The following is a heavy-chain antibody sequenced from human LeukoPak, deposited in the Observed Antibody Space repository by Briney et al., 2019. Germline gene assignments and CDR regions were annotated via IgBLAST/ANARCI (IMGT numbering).Heavy chain of an antibody. CDR2: ISSSGSTI. CDR1: GFTFSDYY. CDR3: ARAPSEKGAKGLYFDY. J-gene: IGHJ4*02. D-gene: IGHD1-26*01. Sequence: GGSLRLSCAASGFTFSDYYMSWIRQAPGKRLEWVSYISSSGSTIYYADSVKGRFTISRDNAKNSLYLQMNSLRAEDTAVYYCARAPSEKGAKGLYFDYWGQGTLVTVSS. V-gene: IGHV3-11*04.